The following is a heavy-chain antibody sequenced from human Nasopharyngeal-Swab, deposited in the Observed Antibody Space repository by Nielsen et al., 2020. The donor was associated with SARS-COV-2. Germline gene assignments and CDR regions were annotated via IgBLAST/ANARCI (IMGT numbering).Heavy chain of an antibody. CDR2: ISSNGGST. V-gene: IGHV3-64D*08. CDR3: AREDIVVVPAAMNGVNYYYYYGMDV. J-gene: IGHJ6*02. Sequence: GGSLRLSCSASGFTFSSYAMHWVRHAPGQGLEYVSAISSNGGSTYYADSVKGRFTISRDNSKNTLYLQMSSLRAEDTAVYYCAREDIVVVPAAMNGVNYYYYYGMDVWGQGTTVTVSS. CDR1: GFTFSSYA. D-gene: IGHD2-2*01.